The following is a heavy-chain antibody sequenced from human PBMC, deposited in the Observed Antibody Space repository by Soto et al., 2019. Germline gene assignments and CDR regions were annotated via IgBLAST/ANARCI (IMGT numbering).Heavy chain of an antibody. V-gene: IGHV4-34*01. CDR1: GGSFSGYY. J-gene: IGHJ4*02. CDR3: ARVSSEDYYDSSGYYFTDGYFDY. Sequence: SATLSLTCAVYGGSFSGYYWSWIRQPPGKGLEWIGEINHSGSTNYNPSLKSRVTISVDTSKNQFSLKLSSVTAADTAVYYCARVSSEDYYDSSGYYFTDGYFDYWGQGTLVTVSS. CDR2: INHSGST. D-gene: IGHD3-22*01.